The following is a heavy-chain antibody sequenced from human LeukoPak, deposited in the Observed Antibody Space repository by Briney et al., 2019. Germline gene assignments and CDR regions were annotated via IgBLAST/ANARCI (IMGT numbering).Heavy chain of an antibody. CDR1: GDTFSSYA. D-gene: IGHD4-17*01. V-gene: IGHV1-69*05. Sequence: ASVKVSCKASGDTFSSYAISWVRQAPGQGLEWMGRIIPIFGTANYAQKFQGRVTITTDESTSTAYMELSSLRSEDTAVYYCAREDYGDYGDPWGQGTLVTVSS. CDR2: IIPIFGTA. CDR3: AREDYGDYGDP. J-gene: IGHJ5*02.